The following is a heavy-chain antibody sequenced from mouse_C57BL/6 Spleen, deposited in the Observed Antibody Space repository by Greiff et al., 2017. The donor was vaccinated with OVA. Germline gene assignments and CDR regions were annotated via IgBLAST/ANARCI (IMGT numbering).Heavy chain of an antibody. D-gene: IGHD3-2*02. J-gene: IGHJ4*01. CDR3: AKKHEADAMDY. V-gene: IGHV2-5*01. Sequence: VQLQQSGPGLVQPSQSLSITCTVSGFSLPSYGVHWVRQSPGKGLEWLGVIWRGGSTDYNAAVMSRQSITKDNSKSQVFIKVNSLQADDTAIYYCAKKHEADAMDYWGQGTSVTVSS. CDR2: IWRGGST. CDR1: GFSLPSYG.